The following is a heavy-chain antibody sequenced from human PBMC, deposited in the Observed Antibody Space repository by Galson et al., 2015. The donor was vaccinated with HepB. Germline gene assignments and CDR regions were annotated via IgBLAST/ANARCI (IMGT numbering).Heavy chain of an antibody. J-gene: IGHJ4*02. D-gene: IGHD4-17*01. CDR2: ISGSGGST. Sequence: SLRLSCAASGFTFSSYAMSWVRQAPGKGLEWVSAISGSGGSTYYADSVKGRFNISRDNSKNTLYLQMNSLRAEDTAVYYCAKDPTYGDLYYFDYWGQGTLVTVSS. V-gene: IGHV3-23*01. CDR1: GFTFSSYA. CDR3: AKDPTYGDLYYFDY.